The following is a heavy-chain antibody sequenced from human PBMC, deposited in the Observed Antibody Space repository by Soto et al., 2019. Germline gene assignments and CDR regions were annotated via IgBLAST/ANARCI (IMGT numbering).Heavy chain of an antibody. J-gene: IGHJ3*02. Sequence: QVQLQQSGPGLVKPSQTLSLTCVISGDSVSSNSAAWNWIRQSPSRGLEWLGRTYYRSKWYNDYAVSVKSRITINPDTSKNQFSLQLNSVTPEDTAVYYCARGQRPVTIFGVVTSAFDIWGQGTMVTVSS. CDR1: GDSVSSNSAA. CDR2: TYYRSKWYN. V-gene: IGHV6-1*01. CDR3: ARGQRPVTIFGVVTSAFDI. D-gene: IGHD3-3*01.